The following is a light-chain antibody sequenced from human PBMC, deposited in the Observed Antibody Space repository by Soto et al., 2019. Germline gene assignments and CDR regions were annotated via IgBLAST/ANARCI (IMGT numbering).Light chain of an antibody. Sequence: EIMMTQSPATLSVSLGERATFSCRASQSVSSNLAWYQQKPGQAPRLLIYDASQRATGVPARFSASGSGTDFTLTISSLEPEDFAIYYCQQREDWPRAFGGGTKVDIK. CDR1: QSVSSN. CDR2: DAS. V-gene: IGKV3-11*01. CDR3: QQREDWPRA. J-gene: IGKJ4*01.